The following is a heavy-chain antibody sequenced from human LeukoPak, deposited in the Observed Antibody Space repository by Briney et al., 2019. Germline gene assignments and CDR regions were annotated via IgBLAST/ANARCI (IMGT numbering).Heavy chain of an antibody. V-gene: IGHV4-39*02. CDR1: GGSLSSRTYY. J-gene: IGHJ4*02. D-gene: IGHD2-2*01. CDR2: IYYSGNT. Sequence: SETLSLTCTVSGGSLSSRTYYWGWIRQPPGKGLEWIGSIYYSGNTHYNPSRKSRVTISLDTSKIHYSLKLSSVTPADTAVYYYASYISTPSRSNLDCWGQGTLVTVSS. CDR3: ASYISTPSRSNLDC.